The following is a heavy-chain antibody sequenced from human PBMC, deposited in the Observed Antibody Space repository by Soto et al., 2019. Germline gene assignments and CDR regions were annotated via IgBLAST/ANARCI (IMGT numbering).Heavy chain of an antibody. Sequence: GGSLRLSCAASGFTFSSYDMQWGRQPTGKGLEWVSGIGTAGDTYYPASVEGRFTISRENAKNSLYLQMNSLRVGDTAVYYCVRVPAADHAFEGWGQGKRVTVSS. CDR2: IGTAGDT. CDR1: GFTFSSYD. CDR3: VRVPAADHAFEG. V-gene: IGHV3-13*01. D-gene: IGHD6-13*01. J-gene: IGHJ3*01.